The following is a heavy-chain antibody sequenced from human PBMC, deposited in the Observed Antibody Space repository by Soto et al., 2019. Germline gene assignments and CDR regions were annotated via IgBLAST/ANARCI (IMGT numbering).Heavy chain of an antibody. J-gene: IGHJ4*02. CDR3: ARGIAAGTDY. D-gene: IGHD6-13*01. CDR1: GDTLSTYT. Sequence: QVQLVQSGAEVKKPGSSVKVSCKASGDTLSTYTISWVRQAPEQGLEWMGWIIPVLDMPIYAQKFQGRVTISAEKSTSTVYMELSSLRSDDTAVYYCARGIAAGTDYWGRGTLVTVSS. CDR2: IIPVLDMP. V-gene: IGHV1-69*02.